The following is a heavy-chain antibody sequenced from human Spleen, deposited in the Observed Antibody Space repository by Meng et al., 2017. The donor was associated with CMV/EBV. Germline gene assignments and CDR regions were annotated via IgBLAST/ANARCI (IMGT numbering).Heavy chain of an antibody. V-gene: IGHV1-46*01. D-gene: IGHD3-9*01. J-gene: IGHJ4*02. CDR1: GSTFTSYY. CDR2: INPSGGST. Sequence: SGSTFTSYYMHWVRQAPGQGLEWMGIINPSGGSTSYAQKFQGRVTMTRDTSTSTVYMELSSLRSEDTAVYYCARVGRDILTGYYNYWGQGTLVTVSS. CDR3: ARVGRDILTGYYNY.